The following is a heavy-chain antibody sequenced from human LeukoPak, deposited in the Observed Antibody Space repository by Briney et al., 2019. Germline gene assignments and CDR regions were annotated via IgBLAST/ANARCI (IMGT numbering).Heavy chain of an antibody. V-gene: IGHV3-33*06. J-gene: IGHJ4*02. CDR1: GFTFSSYG. CDR2: IWYDGSNK. D-gene: IGHD4-17*01. Sequence: GRSLRLSCAASGFTFSSYGMHWVRQAPGKGLEWVAVIWYDGSNKYYADSVKGRFTISRDNSKNTLFLQTNSLRAEDTAVYYCAKGRGGTVTSGFNYWGQGTLVTVSS. CDR3: AKGRGGTVTSGFNY.